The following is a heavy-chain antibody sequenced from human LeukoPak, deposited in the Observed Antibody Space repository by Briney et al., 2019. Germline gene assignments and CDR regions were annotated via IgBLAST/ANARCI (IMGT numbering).Heavy chain of an antibody. CDR1: GFTFSTYW. CDR2: IKPDGGDK. CDR3: ARDGIDY. J-gene: IGHJ4*02. V-gene: IGHV3-7*04. Sequence: GGSLRLSCAASGFTFSTYWMSWVRQAPGKGLEWVANIKPDGGDKYYVDPVKGRFTISRDNAKNSVDLQMNSLRAEDTAVYYCARDGIDYWGQGTLVTVSS.